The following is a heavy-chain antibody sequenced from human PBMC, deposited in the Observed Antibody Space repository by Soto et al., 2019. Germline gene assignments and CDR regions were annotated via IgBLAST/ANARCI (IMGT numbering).Heavy chain of an antibody. D-gene: IGHD2-2*01. Sequence: QVQLVQSGAEVRKPGSSVRVSRKASGGPARSYTLTWVRQAPGQGLEWMGRIIPLLGVPDYAQKFQGRLTIVADKSTNTAYMDLSSLTSDDTALYYCARERFCSSTACYRDAFDVWGQGTQVTVSS. CDR2: IIPLLGVP. V-gene: IGHV1-69*04. CDR3: ARERFCSSTACYRDAFDV. J-gene: IGHJ3*01. CDR1: GGPARSYT.